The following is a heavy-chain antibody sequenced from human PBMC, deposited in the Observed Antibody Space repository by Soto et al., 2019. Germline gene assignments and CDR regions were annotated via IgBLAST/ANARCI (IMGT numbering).Heavy chain of an antibody. V-gene: IGHV4-34*01. Sequence: PSETLSLTCAVYGGSFSGHSWTWIRQSPGKGLEWVWDINHSGRVNYIPSLKSRVTISLDTSKNQFSLTLSAVTAADTAMYYCSTRAYDTNGYYRFDPGGQGTLVTVSS. CDR1: GGSFSGHS. CDR2: INHSGRV. D-gene: IGHD3-22*01. J-gene: IGHJ5*01. CDR3: STRAYDTNGYYRFDP.